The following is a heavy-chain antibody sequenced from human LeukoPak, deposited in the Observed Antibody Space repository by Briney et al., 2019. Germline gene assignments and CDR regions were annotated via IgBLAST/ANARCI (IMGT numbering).Heavy chain of an antibody. Sequence: RGSLRLXCAASGFTFSSYSMNWVRQAPGKELEWVSSISSSSSYIYYADSVKGRFTISRDNAKNSLYLQMNSLRAEDTAVYYCARVLLYYDSSGYLDYWGQGTLVTVSS. CDR3: ARVLLYYDSSGYLDY. CDR2: ISSSSSYI. D-gene: IGHD3-22*01. J-gene: IGHJ4*02. CDR1: GFTFSSYS. V-gene: IGHV3-21*01.